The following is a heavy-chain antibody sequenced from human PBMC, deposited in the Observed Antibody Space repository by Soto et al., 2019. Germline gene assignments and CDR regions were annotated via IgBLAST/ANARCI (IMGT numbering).Heavy chain of an antibody. J-gene: IGHJ4*02. CDR3: ARGSKIFGVVPRSYYFDY. CDR1: AYTFTGDY. Sequence: ASVKLSCKASAYTFTGDYMRWLRHAPRQGLEWMGWINPNSGGTNYEQKFQGRVTMTRDTSTSTVYMELSSLRSEDTAVYYCARGSKIFGVVPRSYYFDYWGQGTLVTVSS. CDR2: INPNSGGT. V-gene: IGHV1-2*02. D-gene: IGHD3-3*01.